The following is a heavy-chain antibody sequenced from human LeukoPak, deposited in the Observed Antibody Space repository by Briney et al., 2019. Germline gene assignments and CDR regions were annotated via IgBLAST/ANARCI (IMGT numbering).Heavy chain of an antibody. D-gene: IGHD3-10*01. CDR2: IYFSGNT. CDR1: GGSISSYY. CDR3: ARGDYDSVASWFDP. Sequence: SETLSLTCTVSGGSISSYYWNWIRQPPGTGLEWIGYIYFSGNTDYNPSLKSRVTISIDTSKNQVSLKLSSVTAADTAVYYCARGDYDSVASWFDPWGQGTLVTVSS. V-gene: IGHV4-59*01. J-gene: IGHJ5*02.